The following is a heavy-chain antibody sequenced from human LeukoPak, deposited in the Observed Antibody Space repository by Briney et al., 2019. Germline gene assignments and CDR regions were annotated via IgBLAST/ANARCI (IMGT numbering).Heavy chain of an antibody. J-gene: IGHJ6*02. CDR1: GFTFSSYS. D-gene: IGHD2-15*01. CDR2: ISSSSSTI. CDR3: ARFWAVATKRAYYYYYGMDV. V-gene: IGHV3-48*02. Sequence: GGSLRLSCAASGFTFSSYSMNWVRQAPGKGLEWVSYISSSSSTIYYADSVKGRFTISRDNAKNSLYLQMNSLRDEDTAVYYCARFWAVATKRAYYYYYGMDVWGQGTTVTVSS.